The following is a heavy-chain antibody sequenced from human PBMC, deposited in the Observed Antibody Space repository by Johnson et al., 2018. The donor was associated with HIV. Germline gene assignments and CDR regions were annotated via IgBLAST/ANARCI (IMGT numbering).Heavy chain of an antibody. CDR3: AREGYSYDSSGYYSPFDI. Sequence: VQLVESGGGVVQPGGSLTLSCAASGFTFSHYGMHWVRQAPGKGLEWVAFITKDGMNEYYADSVKGRFTISRDNSKITLYLQMNSLRAEDTAVYYCAREGYSYDSSGYYSPFDIWGQGTMVTVSS. D-gene: IGHD3-22*01. J-gene: IGHJ3*02. CDR1: GFTFSHYG. V-gene: IGHV3-30*03. CDR2: ITKDGMNE.